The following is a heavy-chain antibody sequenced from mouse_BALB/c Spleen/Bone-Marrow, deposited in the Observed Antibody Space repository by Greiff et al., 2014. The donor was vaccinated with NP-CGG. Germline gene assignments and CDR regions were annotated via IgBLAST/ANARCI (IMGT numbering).Heavy chain of an antibody. CDR1: GFNIKDTY. Sequence: VHVKQSGAELVKPGASVKLSCTASGFNIKDTYMHWVKQRPERGLEWIGRIDPANGNTKYDPKFQGKATITAGTSSNTAYLQLSSLTSEDTAVYYCASYRYGWYFDVWGAGTTVTVSS. CDR2: IDPANGNT. D-gene: IGHD2-14*01. V-gene: IGHV14-3*02. CDR3: ASYRYGWYFDV. J-gene: IGHJ1*01.